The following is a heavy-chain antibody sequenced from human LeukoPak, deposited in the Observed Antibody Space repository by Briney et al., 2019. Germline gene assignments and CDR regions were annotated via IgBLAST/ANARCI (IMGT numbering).Heavy chain of an antibody. J-gene: IGHJ4*02. D-gene: IGHD1-26*01. CDR1: GFTFSSYG. CDR3: ARDWGYSGNYFDYFDY. Sequence: PGGSLRLSCAASGFTFSSYGMHWVRQAPGKGPEWVAFIRYDGSNKYYADSVKGRFTISRDNAKNTLYLQMNSLRAEDTAVYYCARDWGYSGNYFDYFDYWGQGTLVSVSS. V-gene: IGHV3-30*02. CDR2: IRYDGSNK.